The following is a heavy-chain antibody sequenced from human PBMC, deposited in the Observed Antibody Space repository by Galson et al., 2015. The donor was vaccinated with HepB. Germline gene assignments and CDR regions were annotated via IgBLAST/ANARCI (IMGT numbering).Heavy chain of an antibody. Sequence: ETLSLTCAVYGGSFSGYYWSWIRQPPGKGLEWIGEINHSGSTNYNPSLKSRVTISVDTSKNQFSLKLSSVTAADTAVYYCARYRWPAREGYYFDYWGQGTLVTVSS. V-gene: IGHV4-34*01. CDR3: ARYRWPAREGYYFDY. CDR1: GGSFSGYY. CDR2: INHSGST. D-gene: IGHD6-6*01. J-gene: IGHJ4*02.